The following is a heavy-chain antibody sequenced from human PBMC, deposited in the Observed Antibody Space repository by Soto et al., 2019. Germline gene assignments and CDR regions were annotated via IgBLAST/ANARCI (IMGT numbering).Heavy chain of an antibody. V-gene: IGHV3-30-3*01. CDR2: ISYDGSNK. D-gene: IGHD1-1*01. CDR3: ARDSGMDYYYGMDV. Sequence: GGSLRLSCAASGFTFSSYAMHWVRQAPGKGLEWVAVISYDGSNKYYADSVKGRFTISRDNSKNTLYLQMNSLRAEDTAVYYCARDSGMDYYYGMDVWGQGTTVTVSS. CDR1: GFTFSSYA. J-gene: IGHJ6*02.